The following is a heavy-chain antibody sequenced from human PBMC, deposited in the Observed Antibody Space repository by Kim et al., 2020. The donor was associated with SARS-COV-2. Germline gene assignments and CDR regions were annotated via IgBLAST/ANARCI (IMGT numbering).Heavy chain of an antibody. V-gene: IGHV4-59*01. CDR3: AKIIAVAGTSWFDP. D-gene: IGHD6-19*01. J-gene: IGHJ5*02. CDR2: IYYSGGT. CDR1: GGSISSYY. Sequence: SETLSLTCTVSGGSISSYYWSWIRQPPGKGLEWIGYIYYSGGTNYNPSLKSRVTISVDTSKNQFSLKLSSVTAADTAVYYCAKIIAVAGTSWFDPWGQGTLVTVSS.